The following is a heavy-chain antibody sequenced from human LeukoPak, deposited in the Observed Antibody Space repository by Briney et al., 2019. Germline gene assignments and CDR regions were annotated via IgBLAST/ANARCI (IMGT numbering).Heavy chain of an antibody. CDR1: GFTFSSYS. J-gene: IGHJ4*02. Sequence: PGGSLRLSCAASGFTFSSYSMNWVPQGPGKGLEWVSSTSSSSQYIYYSDSVKGRFTISRDNAKNLLYLQMNSLRAEDTAVYYCAREDPAMAKFDSWGQGTLVTVSS. D-gene: IGHD5-18*01. V-gene: IGHV3-21*01. CDR3: AREDPAMAKFDS. CDR2: TSSSSQYI.